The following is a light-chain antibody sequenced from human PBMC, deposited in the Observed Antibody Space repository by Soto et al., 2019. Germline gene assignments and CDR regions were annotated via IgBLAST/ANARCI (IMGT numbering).Light chain of an antibody. CDR3: QQYHNWPA. CDR1: QSVFSS. V-gene: IGKV3-15*01. J-gene: IGKJ1*01. CDR2: GAA. Sequence: EIVMTQSPATLSVSPGERATLSCRASQSVFSSLDWYQQKPGQAPRLLIYGAANRATGIPARFSGSGSGTEFTLTISSLQSEDFAVYYCQQYHNWPAFGQGTKVEIK.